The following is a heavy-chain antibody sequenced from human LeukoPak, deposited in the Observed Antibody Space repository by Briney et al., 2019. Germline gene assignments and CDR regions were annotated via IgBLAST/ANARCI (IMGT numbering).Heavy chain of an antibody. CDR3: ARVHSSGWSQGSDY. CDR1: GGSISGYY. Sequence: SETLSLTCTVSGGSISGYYWSWIRQSAGKGLEWIGHIYTSGSTSYNPSLKSRVTISVDTSKNQFSLKLSSVTAADTAVYYCARVHSSGWSQGSDYWGQGTLVTVSS. CDR2: IYTSGST. J-gene: IGHJ4*02. V-gene: IGHV4-4*07. D-gene: IGHD6-19*01.